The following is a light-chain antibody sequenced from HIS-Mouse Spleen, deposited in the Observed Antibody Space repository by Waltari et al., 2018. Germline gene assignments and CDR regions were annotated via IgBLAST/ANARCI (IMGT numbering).Light chain of an antibody. CDR1: NIGSKS. Sequence: SYVLTQPPSVSVAPGKTARITCGGNNIGSKSVHWYQQKPGQAPVLVVYDESDRPSGFPGRFSGSNSGNTATLTISRVEAGDEADYYCQVWDSSSDHVFGTGTKVTVL. V-gene: IGLV3-21*03. J-gene: IGLJ1*01. CDR2: DES. CDR3: QVWDSSSDHV.